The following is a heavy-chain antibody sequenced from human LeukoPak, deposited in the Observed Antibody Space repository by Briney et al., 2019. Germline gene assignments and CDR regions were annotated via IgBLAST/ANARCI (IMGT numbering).Heavy chain of an antibody. Sequence: GSSVKVSCKASGYTFTSYGISWVRQAPGQGLEWMGWISAYNGNTNYAQKLQGRVTMTTDTSTSTAYMELRSLRSDDTAVYYCARGSDSSSWSMGPLRSDDAFDIWGQGTMVTVSS. CDR1: GYTFTSYG. CDR3: ARGSDSSSWSMGPLRSDDAFDI. J-gene: IGHJ3*02. CDR2: ISAYNGNT. V-gene: IGHV1-18*01. D-gene: IGHD6-13*01.